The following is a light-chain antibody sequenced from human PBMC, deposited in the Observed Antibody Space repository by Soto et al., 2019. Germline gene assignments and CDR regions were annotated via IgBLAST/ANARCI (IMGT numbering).Light chain of an antibody. J-gene: IGKJ1*01. CDR1: QGIGTY. CDR3: QQSYDTPRT. Sequence: DIQMTQSPSSLSASVEERVTITCRGSQGIGTYLNWYQQRPGKAPKLLIYAAYNLQSGVPSRFSGSGSGTDFTLTINGLQDEDFATYSCQQSYDTPRTFGPGTKVEVK. CDR2: AAY. V-gene: IGKV1-39*01.